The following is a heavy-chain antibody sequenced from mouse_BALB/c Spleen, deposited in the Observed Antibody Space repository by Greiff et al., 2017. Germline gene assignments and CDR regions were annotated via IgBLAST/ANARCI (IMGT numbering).Heavy chain of an antibody. D-gene: IGHD1-1*01. J-gene: IGHJ3*01. Sequence: EVQLVESGGGLVKPGGSLKLSCAASGFTFSSYAMSWVRQTPEKRLAWVATISSGGSYTYYPDSVKGRFTISRDNAKNTLYLQMSSLRSEDTAMYYCARPGYYGSSSWFAYWGQGTLVTVSA. CDR3: ARPGYYGSSSWFAY. CDR2: ISSGGSYT. CDR1: GFTFSSYA. V-gene: IGHV5-9-3*01.